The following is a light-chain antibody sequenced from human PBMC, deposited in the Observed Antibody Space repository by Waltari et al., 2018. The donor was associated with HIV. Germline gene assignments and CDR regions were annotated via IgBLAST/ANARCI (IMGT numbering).Light chain of an antibody. CDR2: GTS. J-gene: IGKJ1*01. V-gene: IGKV3-20*01. Sequence: ETVLTQSPGTVSLSPGERVTLYCRASQSVSSNFLAWYQQKGGQAPRLLISGTSSRAAGIPDRFSGSGSGTDFTLSISRLEPEDVAVYYCQQYGSFPQTFGQGSKVEIK. CDR1: QSVSSNF. CDR3: QQYGSFPQT.